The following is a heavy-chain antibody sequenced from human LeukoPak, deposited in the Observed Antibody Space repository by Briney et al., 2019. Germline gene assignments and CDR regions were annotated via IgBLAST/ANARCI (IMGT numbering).Heavy chain of an antibody. Sequence: SVKVSCKASGGTFSSYAISWVRQAPGQGLEWMGGIIPIFGTANYTQKFQGRVTITADKSTSTAYMELSSLRSEDTAVYYCARGGIAAAGTSVDYWGQGTLVTVSS. CDR3: ARGGIAAAGTSVDY. J-gene: IGHJ4*02. V-gene: IGHV1-69*06. D-gene: IGHD6-13*01. CDR2: IIPIFGTA. CDR1: GGTFSSYA.